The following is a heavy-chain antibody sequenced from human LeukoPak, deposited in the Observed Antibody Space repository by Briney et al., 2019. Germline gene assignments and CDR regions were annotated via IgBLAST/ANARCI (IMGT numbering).Heavy chain of an antibody. CDR2: IYHTGST. CDR1: GGSISSGLYS. V-gene: IGHV4-30-2*05. D-gene: IGHD2-2*02. Sequence: PSETLSLTCDVSGGSISSGLYSWSWIRQPLGKGLEWIGYIYHTGSTYYNPSLKSRVTISVDTSKNQFSLKLSSVTAADTAVYYCARVGRTVPAAIANFFDYWGQGTLVTVSS. J-gene: IGHJ4*02. CDR3: ARVGRTVPAAIANFFDY.